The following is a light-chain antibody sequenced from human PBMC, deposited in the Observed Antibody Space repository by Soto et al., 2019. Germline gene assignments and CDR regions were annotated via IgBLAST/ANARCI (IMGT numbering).Light chain of an antibody. J-gene: IGLJ1*01. Sequence: QSALTQPASVSGSPGQSIIISCTGASTDVDGYDYVSWYQQHPGQAPKLMIYDVNNRPSGVSYRFSGSKSGDTASLTISGLQAEDDADYYCSSYTSSAPFYVFGTGTKLTVL. CDR2: DVN. V-gene: IGLV2-14*03. CDR3: SSYTSSAPFYV. CDR1: STDVDGYDY.